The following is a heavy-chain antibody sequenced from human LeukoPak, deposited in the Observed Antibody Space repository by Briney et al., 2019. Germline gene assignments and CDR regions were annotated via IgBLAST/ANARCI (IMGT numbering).Heavy chain of an antibody. V-gene: IGHV3-66*01. CDR2: TYSGGTT. CDR1: GFSVSYNY. Sequence: GGSLRLSCAASGFSVSYNYMSWVRQAPGKGLEWVSVTYSGGTTLYADSVKGRFTISRDTSKNTLYLQMNSLRAEDTAVYYCARKETWGQGTLVTVSS. J-gene: IGHJ4*02. CDR3: ARKET.